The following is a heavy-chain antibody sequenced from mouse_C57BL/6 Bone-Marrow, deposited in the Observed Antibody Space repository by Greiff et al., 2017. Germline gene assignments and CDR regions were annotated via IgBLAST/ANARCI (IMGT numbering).Heavy chain of an antibody. CDR3: ARRDSSGYSAWFAY. D-gene: IGHD3-2*02. V-gene: IGHV5-4*01. CDR1: GFTFSSYA. Sequence: EVQVVESGGGLVKPGGSLKLSCAASGFTFSSYAMSWVRQTPEKRLEWVATISDDGSYTYYPDNVKGRFTISRDNAKNNLYLQMSHLKSEDTAMYYCARRDSSGYSAWFAYWGQGTLVTVSA. CDR2: ISDDGSYT. J-gene: IGHJ3*01.